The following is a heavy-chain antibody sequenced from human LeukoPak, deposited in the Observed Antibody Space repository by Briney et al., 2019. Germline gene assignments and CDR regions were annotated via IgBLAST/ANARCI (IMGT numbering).Heavy chain of an antibody. CDR2: ISGSGGST. CDR3: ARTYGDYVYILGY. CDR1: GFTFSTYG. D-gene: IGHD4-17*01. Sequence: GGTLRLSCAASGFTFSTYGMSWVRQAPGKGLEWVSAISGSGGSTYYADSVKGRFTISRDNSQNTLYLQMNSLRAEDTAVYYCARTYGDYVYILGYWGQGTLVTVSS. V-gene: IGHV3-23*01. J-gene: IGHJ4*02.